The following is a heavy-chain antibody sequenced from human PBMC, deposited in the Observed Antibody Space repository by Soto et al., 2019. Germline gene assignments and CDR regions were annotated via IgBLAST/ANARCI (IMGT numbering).Heavy chain of an antibody. Sequence: EASVKVSCKASGYTFTSYGISWVRQAPGQGLEWMGWISAYNGNTNYAQKLQGRVTMTTDTSTSTAYMELRSLRSDDTAVYYCARDEAYDILTGYYIFDYWGQGTLVTVSS. D-gene: IGHD3-9*01. J-gene: IGHJ4*02. CDR2: ISAYNGNT. CDR1: GYTFTSYG. CDR3: ARDEAYDILTGYYIFDY. V-gene: IGHV1-18*01.